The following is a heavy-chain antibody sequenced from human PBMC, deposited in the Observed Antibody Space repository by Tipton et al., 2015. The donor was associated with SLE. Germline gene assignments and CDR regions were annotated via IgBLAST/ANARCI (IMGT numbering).Heavy chain of an antibody. CDR1: GFIFSSFT. CDR2: ISSSSTYI. CDR3: VRERGDHYFDY. Sequence: SLRLSCAASGFIFSSFTMNWVRQAPGKGLEWVSSISSSSTYIYYADSVKGRFTISRDNAKNSLYLQMNSLRAEDTSVYYCVRERGDHYFDYWGQGTLVTVSS. J-gene: IGHJ4*02. V-gene: IGHV3-21*03. D-gene: IGHD2-21*02.